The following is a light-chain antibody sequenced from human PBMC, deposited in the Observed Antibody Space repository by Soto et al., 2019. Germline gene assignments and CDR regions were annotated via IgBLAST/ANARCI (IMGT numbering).Light chain of an antibody. CDR1: QGISRW. J-gene: IGKJ4*01. V-gene: IGKV1-12*02. CDR3: QQANSFLS. Sequence: DIQMTQSPSSVSASVGDRVTITCRASQGISRWLAWYQQKPGKAPKLLIYGASNLQSGVPSRFSGGASGTDFTLTVTPLQPEDFATYYCQQANSFLSFGGGTKVEIK. CDR2: GAS.